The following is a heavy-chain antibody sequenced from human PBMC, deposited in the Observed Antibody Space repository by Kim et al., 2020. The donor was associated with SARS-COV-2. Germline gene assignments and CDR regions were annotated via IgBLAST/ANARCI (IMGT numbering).Heavy chain of an antibody. CDR3: ASPQQLDKNYYYYYGMDV. J-gene: IGHJ6*02. Sequence: SVKVSCKASGFTFTSSAVQWVRQARGQRLEWIGWIVVGSGNTNYAQKFQERVTITRDMSTSTAYMELSSLRSEDTAVYYCASPQQLDKNYYYYYGMDVWGQGTTVTVSS. CDR1: GFTFTSSA. CDR2: IVVGSGNT. V-gene: IGHV1-58*01. D-gene: IGHD6-13*01.